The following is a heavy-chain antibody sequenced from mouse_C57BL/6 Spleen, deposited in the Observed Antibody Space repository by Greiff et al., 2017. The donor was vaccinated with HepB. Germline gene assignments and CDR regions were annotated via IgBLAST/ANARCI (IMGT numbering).Heavy chain of an antibody. CDR1: GYAFSSSW. Sequence: VQRVESGPELVKPGASVKISCKASGYAFSSSWMNWVKQRPGKGLEWIGRIYPGDGDTNYNGKFKGKATLTADKSSSTAYMQLSSLTSEDSAVYFCAGDYGGVWGTGTTVTVSS. J-gene: IGHJ1*03. CDR3: AGDYGGV. CDR2: IYPGDGDT. D-gene: IGHD2-4*01. V-gene: IGHV1-82*01.